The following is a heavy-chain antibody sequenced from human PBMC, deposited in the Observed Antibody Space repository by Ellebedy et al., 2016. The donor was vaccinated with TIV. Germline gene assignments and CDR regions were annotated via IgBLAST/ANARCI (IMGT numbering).Heavy chain of an antibody. CDR3: ARARGQYLYGSGSYFTN. Sequence: MPSETLSLTCTVSGGSISRSGYFWSWVRQPPGKGREWIGEINASGTTNNNPSLKNRVTISVDTPKRQFSLRLTSVTAADTAVYYCARARGQYLYGSGSYFTNWGQGEMVTVSS. CDR1: GGSISRSGYF. CDR2: INASGTT. V-gene: IGHV4-61*09. D-gene: IGHD3-10*01. J-gene: IGHJ4*02.